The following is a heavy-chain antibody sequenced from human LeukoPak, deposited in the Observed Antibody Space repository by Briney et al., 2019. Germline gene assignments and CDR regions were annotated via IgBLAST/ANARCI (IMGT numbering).Heavy chain of an antibody. V-gene: IGHV1-24*01. CDR1: GYTLTELS. CDR2: FDPEDGET. Sequence: ASVKVSCKVSGYTLTELSMHWVRQAPGKGLEWMGGFDPEDGETIYAQKFQGRVTMTEDTSTDTAYMELSSLRSEDTAVYYCAMGYSGYEWARKFLDWFDPWGQGTLVTVSS. CDR3: AMGYSGYEWARKFLDWFDP. J-gene: IGHJ5*02. D-gene: IGHD5-12*01.